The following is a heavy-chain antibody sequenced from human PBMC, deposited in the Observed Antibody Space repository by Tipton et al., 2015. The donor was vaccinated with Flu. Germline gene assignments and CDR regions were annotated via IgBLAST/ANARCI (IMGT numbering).Heavy chain of an antibody. J-gene: IGHJ4*02. CDR1: GFSLSTSGVG. CDR2: IYWDDDK. CDR3: AHKGPKDWLLRREFFFDY. V-gene: IGHV2-5*02. D-gene: IGHD3/OR15-3a*01. Sequence: LVKPTQTLTLTCTFSGFSLSTSGVGVGWIRQPPGKALEWLALIYWDDDKRYSPSLKSRLTITKDTSKNQVVLTMTNMDPVDTATYYCAHKGPKDWLLRREFFFDYWGQGTLVTVSS.